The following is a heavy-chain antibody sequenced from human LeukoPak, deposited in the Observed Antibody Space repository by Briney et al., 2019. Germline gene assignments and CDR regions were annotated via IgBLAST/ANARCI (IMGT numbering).Heavy chain of an antibody. D-gene: IGHD3-10*01. J-gene: IGHJ4*02. CDR2: IYYSGST. V-gene: IGHV4-59*01. CDR3: ARIDGQTTEYYYGSGSIDY. CDR1: GFTFSNAW. Sequence: GSLRLSCAASGFTFSNAWMSWVRQAPGKGLEWIGYIYYSGSTNYNPSLKSRVTISVDTSKNQFSLKLSSVTAADTAVYYCARIDGQTTEYYYGSGSIDYWGQGTLVTVSS.